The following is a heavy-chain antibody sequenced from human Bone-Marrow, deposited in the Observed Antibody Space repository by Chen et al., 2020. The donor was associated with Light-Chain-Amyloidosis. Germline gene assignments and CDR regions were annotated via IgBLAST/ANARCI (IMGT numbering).Heavy chain of an antibody. V-gene: IGHV5-51*01. CDR2: IYPDDSDA. D-gene: IGHD5-12*01. CDR3: ARRRDGYNFDY. J-gene: IGHJ4*02. Sequence: EVQLEQSGPEVKKPGESLKISCKGSGYTFPNYWIGWVRQMPGKGLAWMGVIYPDDSDARYSPSFEGQVTISADKSITTADLQWRSLKASDTAMYYCARRRDGYNFDYWGQGTLVTVSS. CDR1: GYTFPNYW.